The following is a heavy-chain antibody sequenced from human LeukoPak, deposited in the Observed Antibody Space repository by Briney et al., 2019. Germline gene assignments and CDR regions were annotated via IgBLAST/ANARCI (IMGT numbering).Heavy chain of an antibody. J-gene: IGHJ4*01. V-gene: IGHV3-7*01. Sequence: GGSLRLSCAASGFPFSDYWMDWLREAPGKGMEWVANINQDGSVLYYAPSVKGRFTSCRDNAKNSLYLQMSSLRADGTAAQYCSRSLDYLGHGALVTVSS. CDR2: INQDGSVL. CDR3: SRSLDY. CDR1: GFPFSDYW.